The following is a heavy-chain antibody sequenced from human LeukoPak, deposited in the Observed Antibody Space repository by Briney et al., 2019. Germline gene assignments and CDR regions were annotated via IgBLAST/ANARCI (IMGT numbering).Heavy chain of an antibody. Sequence: SVKVSCKASGGTFSSYAISWVRQAPGQGLEWMGRIIPIFGTANYAQKFQGRVTITTDESTSKAYMELSSLRSEDTAVYYCASHPGYCSGGSCYYYYFDYWGQGTLVTVSS. J-gene: IGHJ4*02. D-gene: IGHD2-15*01. CDR1: GGTFSSYA. V-gene: IGHV1-69*05. CDR2: IIPIFGTA. CDR3: ASHPGYCSGGSCYYYYFDY.